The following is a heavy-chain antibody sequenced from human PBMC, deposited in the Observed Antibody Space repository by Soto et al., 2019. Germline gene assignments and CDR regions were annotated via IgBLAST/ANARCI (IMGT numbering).Heavy chain of an antibody. J-gene: IGHJ6*02. CDR1: GYTFTSYY. CDR2: INGDYGNT. D-gene: IGHD5-18*01. CDR3: ARCIQGDYYYGMDV. Sequence: GASVKVSCKASGYTFTSYYMRWVRQAPGQGLEWMGRINGDYGNTQYAQKFRGRVTMTTDTSTTTVYMELTNLRSDDTAVYYCARCIQGDYYYGMDVWGQGTTVTVSS. V-gene: IGHV1-18*04.